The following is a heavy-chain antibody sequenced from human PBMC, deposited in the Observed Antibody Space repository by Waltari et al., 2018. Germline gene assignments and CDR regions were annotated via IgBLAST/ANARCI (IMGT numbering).Heavy chain of an antibody. V-gene: IGHV1-8*01. CDR3: AKAFEIAAAEAFDI. Sequence: QVQLVQSGAEVKKPGASVKVSCKASGYTFTSYDINWVRQATGQGLEWMGWMNPNSGNTGYAQKFQGRVTMTRNTSISTAYMELNSLRAEDTAVYYCAKAFEIAAAEAFDIWGQGTMVTVSS. D-gene: IGHD6-13*01. CDR2: MNPNSGNT. J-gene: IGHJ3*02. CDR1: GYTFTSYD.